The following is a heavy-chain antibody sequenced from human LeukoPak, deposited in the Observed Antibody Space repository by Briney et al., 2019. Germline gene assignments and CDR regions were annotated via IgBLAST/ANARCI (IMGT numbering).Heavy chain of an antibody. V-gene: IGHV4-31*03. CDR3: ARDRYDSYPMDV. CDR2: IYYSGRT. D-gene: IGHD3-3*01. J-gene: IGHJ6*02. CDR1: GGSISSGDYY. Sequence: SETLSLTCTVSGGSISSGDYYWSWIRQHPGKGLERIGYIYYSGRTYYNPSLKSRVTISVDTSKNQFSLKLNSVTAADTAVYYCARDRYDSYPMDVWGQGTTVTVSS.